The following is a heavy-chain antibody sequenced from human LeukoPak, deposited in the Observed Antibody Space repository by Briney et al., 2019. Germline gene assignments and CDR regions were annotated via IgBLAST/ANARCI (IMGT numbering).Heavy chain of an antibody. D-gene: IGHD3-22*01. CDR1: GGSISSSSYY. Sequence: PSETLSLTRTVSGGSISSSSYYWGWIRQPPGKGLEWIGSIYYSGSTYYNPSLKSRVTISVDTSKNQFSLKLSSVTAADTAVYYCARGRGSGYPDYWGQGTLVTVSS. J-gene: IGHJ4*02. CDR2: IYYSGST. V-gene: IGHV4-39*01. CDR3: ARGRGSGYPDY.